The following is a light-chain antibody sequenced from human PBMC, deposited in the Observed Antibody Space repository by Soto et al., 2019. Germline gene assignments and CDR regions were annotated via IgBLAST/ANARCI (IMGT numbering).Light chain of an antibody. J-gene: IGKJ1*01. CDR2: DAS. Sequence: EIVLTQFPGTLSLSTGERATLSCRASQSISSNYLAWYQQTPGQAPRLLIYDASSRAAGIPDRFSGSGSGTDFTLTISRLEPEDFGVYYCQQYGGSPRTFGQGTKV. CDR1: QSISSNY. CDR3: QQYGGSPRT. V-gene: IGKV3-20*01.